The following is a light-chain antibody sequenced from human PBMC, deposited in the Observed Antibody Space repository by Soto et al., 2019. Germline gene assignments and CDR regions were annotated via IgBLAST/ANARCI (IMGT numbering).Light chain of an antibody. V-gene: IGLV1-44*01. Sequence: QAVVTQPPSASGTPGQRVSISCSGGGSNIGRNSVNWYQHSPGTAPKLLIDSNNQRPSGVPDRFSGSKSGTSASLAISGLRSEDEADYYCGAWDDSMNGWVFGGGTKRTVL. CDR1: GSNIGRNS. J-gene: IGLJ3*02. CDR3: GAWDDSMNGWV. CDR2: SNN.